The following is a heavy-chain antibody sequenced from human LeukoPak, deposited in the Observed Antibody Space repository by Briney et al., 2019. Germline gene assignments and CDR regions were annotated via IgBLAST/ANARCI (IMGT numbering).Heavy chain of an antibody. CDR3: ARVKGGIAAAGNYFDY. CDR1: GFAFSSYA. Sequence: GGSLRLSCAASGFAFSSYAMHWVRQGPGKGLEWVALVSYDGGTKYYADSVKGRITISRDNSKNTLHLQMNSLRTEDTAVYYCARVKGGIAAAGNYFDYWGQGTLVTVSS. CDR2: VSYDGGTK. D-gene: IGHD6-13*01. V-gene: IGHV3-30-3*01. J-gene: IGHJ4*02.